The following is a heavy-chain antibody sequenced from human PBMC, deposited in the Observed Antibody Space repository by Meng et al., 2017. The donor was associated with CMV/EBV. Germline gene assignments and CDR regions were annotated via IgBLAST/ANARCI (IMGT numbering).Heavy chain of an antibody. V-gene: IGHV5-51*01. CDR3: ARDRAAAGSYYYSYSMDV. CDR1: GYSFTSYW. CDR2: IYPGDSDT. J-gene: IGHJ6*02. Sequence: KVSCKGSGYSFTSYWIGWVRQMPGKGLEWMGIIYPGDSDTRYSPSFQGQVTISADKSISTAYLQWSSLKASDTAMYYCARDRAAAGSYYYSYSMDVWGQGTTVTVSS. D-gene: IGHD6-13*01.